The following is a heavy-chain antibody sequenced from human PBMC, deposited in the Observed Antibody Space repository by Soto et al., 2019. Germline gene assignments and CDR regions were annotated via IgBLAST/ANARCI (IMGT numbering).Heavy chain of an antibody. D-gene: IGHD2-15*01. Sequence: ASVKVSCKASGYTFTSYGISWVRQAPGQGLEWMGWISAYNGNTNYAQKLQGRVTMTTDTSTSTAYMELRSLRSDDTAVYYCARDGVVVVATTRTFDICGQGTMVTVSS. CDR3: ARDGVVVVATTRTFDI. V-gene: IGHV1-18*01. J-gene: IGHJ3*02. CDR1: GYTFTSYG. CDR2: ISAYNGNT.